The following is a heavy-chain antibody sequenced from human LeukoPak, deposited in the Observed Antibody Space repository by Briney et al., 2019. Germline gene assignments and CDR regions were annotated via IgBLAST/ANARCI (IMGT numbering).Heavy chain of an antibody. Sequence: ASVKVSSKASGYTFTSYGISWVRQAPGQGLEWMGWISAYNGNTNYAQKLQGRVTMTTDTSTSTAYMELRSLRSDDTAVYYCARDQEYYDFWSGYYNGYYYYYGMDVWGQGTTVTVSS. CDR2: ISAYNGNT. CDR1: GYTFTSYG. CDR3: ARDQEYYDFWSGYYNGYYYYYGMDV. J-gene: IGHJ6*02. D-gene: IGHD3-3*01. V-gene: IGHV1-18*01.